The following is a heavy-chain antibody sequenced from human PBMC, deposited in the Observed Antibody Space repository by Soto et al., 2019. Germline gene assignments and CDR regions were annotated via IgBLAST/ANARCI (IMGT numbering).Heavy chain of an antibody. Sequence: QLQLQESGSGLLKPSQTLSLTCTVSGDSINSGPYSWTWIRQPPGKGLEWIGYIYHTGSTTSYNPSLKSRVTMSIDSSKNRVSLNMMSVTAADTAVYYCARMGWPIPSFDPWGQGILVTVSS. J-gene: IGHJ5*02. CDR1: GDSINSGPYS. CDR3: ARMGWPIPSFDP. V-gene: IGHV4-30-2*01. D-gene: IGHD1-26*01. CDR2: IYHTGSTT.